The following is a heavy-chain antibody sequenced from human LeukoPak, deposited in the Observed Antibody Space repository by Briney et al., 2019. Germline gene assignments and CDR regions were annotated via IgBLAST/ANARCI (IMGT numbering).Heavy chain of an antibody. J-gene: IGHJ4*02. Sequence: SETLSLTCTVSGGSVSSGSYYWSWIRQPPGKGVEWIGYIYYSGSTNYNPSLKSRVTISVDTSKNQFSLKLSSVTAADTAVYYCASGAAAGTNDYWGQGTLVTVSS. D-gene: IGHD6-13*01. CDR1: GGSVSSGSYY. V-gene: IGHV4-61*01. CDR2: IYYSGST. CDR3: ASGAAAGTNDY.